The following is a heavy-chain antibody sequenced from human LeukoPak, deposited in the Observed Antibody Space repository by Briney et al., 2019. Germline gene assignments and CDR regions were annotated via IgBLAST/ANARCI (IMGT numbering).Heavy chain of an antibody. CDR3: ARAVGASEGVDY. CDR2: MRQDGGEI. CDR1: GFTFSSYW. J-gene: IGHJ4*02. Sequence: GGSLRLSCAASGFTFSSYWMSWVRQAPGKGLEWVANMRQDGGEIYYVDSVKGRFTISRDNTKNSLYQQMNSLRAEDTAVYYCARAVGASEGVDYWGQGTLVTVSS. D-gene: IGHD1-26*01. V-gene: IGHV3-7*03.